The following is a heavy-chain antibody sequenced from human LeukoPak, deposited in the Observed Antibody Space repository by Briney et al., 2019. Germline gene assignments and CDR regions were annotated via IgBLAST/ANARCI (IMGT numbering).Heavy chain of an antibody. Sequence: GGSLRLSCAASGFTFSSYAIHWVRQAPGKGLEWVAVISYDGSNKYYADSVKGRFTISRDNSKNTLYLQMNSLRAEDTAVYYCARDLPYSSSWYYYYYGMDVWGQGTTVTVSS. J-gene: IGHJ6*02. CDR3: ARDLPYSSSWYYYYYGMDV. D-gene: IGHD6-13*01. CDR2: ISYDGSNK. V-gene: IGHV3-30*04. CDR1: GFTFSSYA.